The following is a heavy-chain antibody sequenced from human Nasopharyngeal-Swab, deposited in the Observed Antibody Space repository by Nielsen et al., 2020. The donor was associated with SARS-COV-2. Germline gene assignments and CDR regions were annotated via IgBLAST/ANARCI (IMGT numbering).Heavy chain of an antibody. V-gene: IGHV3-30-3*01. Sequence: GESLKISCAASGFTFSSYWMSWVRQAPGKGLEWVAVISYDGSNKYYADSVKGRFTISRDNSKNTLYLQMNSLRAEDTAVYYCARVLGDYGDSWGQGTLVTVSS. CDR2: ISYDGSNK. J-gene: IGHJ4*02. D-gene: IGHD1-26*01. CDR3: ARVLGDYGDS. CDR1: GFTFSSYW.